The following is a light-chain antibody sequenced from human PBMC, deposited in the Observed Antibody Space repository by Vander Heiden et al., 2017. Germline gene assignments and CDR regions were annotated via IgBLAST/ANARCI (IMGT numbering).Light chain of an antibody. Sequence: DIQMTQSPSSLSASVGDRVTITCRASQSVTSFLIWYQQKSGQAPKLLIYAASSLHTGVPSRFSGRGSGTDFSLTIRSLQPEDFATYYCQQSYIIPFTVGPGTKVDMK. CDR3: QQSYIIPFT. J-gene: IGKJ3*01. CDR2: AAS. CDR1: QSVTSF. V-gene: IGKV1-39*01.